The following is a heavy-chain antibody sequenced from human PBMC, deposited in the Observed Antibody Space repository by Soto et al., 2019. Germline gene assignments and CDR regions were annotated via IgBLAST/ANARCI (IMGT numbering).Heavy chain of an antibody. J-gene: IGHJ4*02. V-gene: IGHV3-30-3*01. CDR3: AREGGVGGYARDY. Sequence: QVQVAESGGGVVQPGRSLRLSCVASGFTFSSHTMHWVRQAPGKGLEWVAAVYYDGSNEFYADSAKGRFTISRDDSKNTLFLQMSRLRTEDTAVYYCAREGGVGGYARDYWGLGTLVTVSS. CDR1: GFTFSSHT. D-gene: IGHD3-22*01. CDR2: VYYDGSNE.